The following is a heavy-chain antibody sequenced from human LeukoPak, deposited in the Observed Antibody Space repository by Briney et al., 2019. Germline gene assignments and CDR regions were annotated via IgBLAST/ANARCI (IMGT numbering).Heavy chain of an antibody. Sequence: PSETLSLTCTVSGGSISSGDYYWSWIRQPPGKGLEWIGYIYYSGSTYYNPSLKSRVTISVDTSKNQFSLKLSSVTAADTAVYYCARTELQGSYFDYWGQGTLVTVSS. D-gene: IGHD1-26*01. J-gene: IGHJ4*02. CDR2: IYYSGST. CDR1: GGSISSGDYY. V-gene: IGHV4-30-4*08. CDR3: ARTELQGSYFDY.